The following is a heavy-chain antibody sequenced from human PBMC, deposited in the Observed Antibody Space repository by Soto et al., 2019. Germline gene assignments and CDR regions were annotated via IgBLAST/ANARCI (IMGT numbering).Heavy chain of an antibody. J-gene: IGHJ4*02. D-gene: IGHD6-6*01. CDR1: GFTFSTYW. Sequence: PGGSLRLSCAASGFTFSTYWMSWVRQAPGKGLEWVANIKEDGSEKYYVDSVKGRFTISRDNAKNSLYLQMNSLRAEDTAVYYCASVPDSSVAARPFYYWGQGTLVTVSS. CDR3: ASVPDSSVAARPFYY. V-gene: IGHV3-7*01. CDR2: IKEDGSEK.